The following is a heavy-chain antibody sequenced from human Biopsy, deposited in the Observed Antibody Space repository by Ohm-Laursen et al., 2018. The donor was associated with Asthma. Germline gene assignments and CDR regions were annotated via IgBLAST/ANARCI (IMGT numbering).Heavy chain of an antibody. CDR2: ISVYNGNT. D-gene: IGHD3-10*01. CDR1: SYTFNSAG. V-gene: IGHV1-18*01. Sequence: EASVKVSCKTSSYTFNSAGITWVRQAPGQGLEWMGWISVYNGNTKVAQKLQDRVTMITDTSTSTAYMELRSLRSDDTAVYFCARAVDYSHYYGIDVWGQGTTVTVS. CDR3: ARAVDYSHYYGIDV. J-gene: IGHJ6*02.